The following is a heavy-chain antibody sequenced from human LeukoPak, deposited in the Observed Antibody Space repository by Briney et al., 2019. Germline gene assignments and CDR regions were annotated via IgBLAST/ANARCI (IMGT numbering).Heavy chain of an antibody. V-gene: IGHV3-23*01. D-gene: IGHD4-17*01. CDR3: AKEMTTVTTGWFDP. J-gene: IGHJ5*02. CDR1: GFTFSSYA. CDR2: ISGSGGST. Sequence: GGSLRLSCAASGFTFSSYAMSWVRQAPGKGLEWVSAISGSGGSTYYADSVKGRFTISRDNSRNTLYLQRNSLRAEHTAVYYCAKEMTTVTTGWFDPCGQGTLATVSS.